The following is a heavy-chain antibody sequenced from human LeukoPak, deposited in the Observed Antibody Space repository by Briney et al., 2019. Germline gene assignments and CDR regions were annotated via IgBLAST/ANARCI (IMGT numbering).Heavy chain of an antibody. D-gene: IGHD3-3*01. J-gene: IGHJ6*02. Sequence: KASETLSLTCTVSGGSISSYYWSWIRQPPGKGLEWIGYIYYSGSTNYNPSLKSRVTISVDTSKNQFSLKLSSVTAADTAVYYCARKVDFLDVWGQGTTVTVSS. V-gene: IGHV4-59*01. CDR2: IYYSGST. CDR3: ARKVDFLDV. CDR1: GGSISSYY.